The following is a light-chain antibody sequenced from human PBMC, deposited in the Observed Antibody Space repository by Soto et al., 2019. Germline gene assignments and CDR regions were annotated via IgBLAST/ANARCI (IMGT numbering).Light chain of an antibody. CDR2: WAS. CDR1: ESVFYSPNNKNY. Sequence: ETVMTQSPDSLAVSLGERATINCKSNESVFYSPNNKNYLAWYQQKQGQPPRLLIYWASTRESGVPDRFSGSGSGTDFTLTISSLQAEDVAVYYCQQHYRIPRTFGQGTKVDIK. V-gene: IGKV4-1*01. J-gene: IGKJ1*01. CDR3: QQHYRIPRT.